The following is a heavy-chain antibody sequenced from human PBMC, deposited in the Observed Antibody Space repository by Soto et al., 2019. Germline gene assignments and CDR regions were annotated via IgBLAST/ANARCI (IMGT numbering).Heavy chain of an antibody. J-gene: IGHJ4*02. Sequence: PGGSLRLSCEASGFFFRTFRMHWVRRAPGKGLEWLATIRFDGSTARYAESVRGRFKISRDNSMNTLYLQLDRLRVEDTAVYYCVRDRPNTESLTGYFDTWGQGTPVTVSS. CDR2: IRFDGSTA. CDR1: GFFFRTFR. V-gene: IGHV3-33*01. CDR3: VRDRPNTESLTGYFDT. D-gene: IGHD3-9*01.